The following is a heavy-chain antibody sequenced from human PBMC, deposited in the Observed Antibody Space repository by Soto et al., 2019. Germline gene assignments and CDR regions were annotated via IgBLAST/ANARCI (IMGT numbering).Heavy chain of an antibody. CDR1: GGSFSGYY. Sequence: QVQLQQWGAGLLKPSETLSLTCAVYGGSFSGYYWSWIRQPPGKGLEWIGEINHSGSTNYNPSLKSRVTIAVDTSKNQFSLKLSSGTAADTAVYCCARGGNEVRGVISTYSDCGLGVWGQGTTVTVSS. CDR3: ARGGNEVRGVISTYSDCGLGV. CDR2: INHSGST. D-gene: IGHD3-10*01. J-gene: IGHJ6*02. V-gene: IGHV4-34*01.